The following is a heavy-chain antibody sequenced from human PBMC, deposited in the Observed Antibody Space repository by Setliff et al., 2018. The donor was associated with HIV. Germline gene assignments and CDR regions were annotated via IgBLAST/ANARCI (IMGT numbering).Heavy chain of an antibody. CDR1: GGSISSSSHY. Sequence: LSLTCTVSGGSISSSSHYWGWIRQPPGKGLEWIGSINFSGSTYYNQSLKSRVTISVDTSKNQFSLKLSSVTAADTAVYYCARPRYTYGTPPAFDIWGRGTVVTVSS. V-gene: IGHV4-39*01. D-gene: IGHD5-18*01. CDR3: ARPRYTYGTPPAFDI. J-gene: IGHJ3*02. CDR2: INFSGST.